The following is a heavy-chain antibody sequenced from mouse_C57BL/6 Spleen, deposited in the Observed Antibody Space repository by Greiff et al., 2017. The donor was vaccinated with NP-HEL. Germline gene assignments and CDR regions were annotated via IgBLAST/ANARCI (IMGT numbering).Heavy chain of an antibody. Sequence: VQLQQPGAELVKPGASVKLSCKASGYTFTSYWMHWVKQRPGQGLEWIGMIHPNSGSTNYNEKFKSKATLTVDKSSSTAYMQLSSLTSEDSAVYYCARGGDVRWYFDVWGTGTTVTVSS. CDR2: IHPNSGST. J-gene: IGHJ1*03. V-gene: IGHV1-64*01. CDR1: GYTFTSYW. CDR3: ARGGDVRWYFDV.